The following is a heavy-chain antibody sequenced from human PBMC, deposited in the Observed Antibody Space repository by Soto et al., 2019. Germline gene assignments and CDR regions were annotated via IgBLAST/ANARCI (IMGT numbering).Heavy chain of an antibody. D-gene: IGHD3-10*01. V-gene: IGHV1-18*01. Sequence: QVQLVQSGPEVKKPGASVKVSCKASGFTFTTSGITWVRQAPGQGLEWMGWFNLFNGDTNYAQKFQVRLSMTTDTSTTTAYMELTNLRSDDTAVYYCARELFGELPNWGQGTMVTVSS. J-gene: IGHJ4*02. CDR2: FNLFNGDT. CDR3: ARELFGELPN. CDR1: GFTFTTSG.